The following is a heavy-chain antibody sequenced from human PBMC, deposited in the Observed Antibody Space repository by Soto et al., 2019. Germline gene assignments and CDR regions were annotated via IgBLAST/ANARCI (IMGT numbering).Heavy chain of an antibody. CDR1: GGTFSSYA. CDR3: ARKKDCGGDCYSGFDI. V-gene: IGHV1-69*13. J-gene: IGHJ3*02. CDR2: IIPIFGTA. D-gene: IGHD2-21*02. Sequence: SVKVSCKASGGTFSSYAISWVRQAPGQGLEWMGGIIPIFGTANYAQKFQGRVTITADESTSTAYMELSSLRSEDTAVYYCARKKDCGGDCYSGFDIWGQGTMVTVSS.